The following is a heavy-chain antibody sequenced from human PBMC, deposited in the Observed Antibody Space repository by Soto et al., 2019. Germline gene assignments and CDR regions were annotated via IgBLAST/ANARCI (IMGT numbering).Heavy chain of an antibody. Sequence: SVKVSCKASGGTFSSYAISWVRQAPGQGLEWMGGIIPIFGTANYAQKFQGRVTITADESTSTAYMELSSLRSEDTAVYYCARDGVGCSSTSCYRWFDPWGQGTMVTVYS. V-gene: IGHV1-69*13. J-gene: IGHJ5*02. CDR3: ARDGVGCSSTSCYRWFDP. CDR2: IIPIFGTA. D-gene: IGHD2-2*01. CDR1: GGTFSSYA.